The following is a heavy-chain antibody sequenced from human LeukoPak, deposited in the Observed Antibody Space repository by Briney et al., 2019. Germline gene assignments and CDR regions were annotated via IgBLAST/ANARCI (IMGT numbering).Heavy chain of an antibody. CDR3: AKWPEGAMDYFDY. J-gene: IGHJ4*02. D-gene: IGHD3-16*01. CDR1: GFTFSSYA. CDR2: ISGSGGST. V-gene: IGHV3-23*01. Sequence: GGSLRLSCAASGFTFSSYAMSWVRQAPGKGLEWVSAISGSGGSTYYADSVKGRFTISRDNSKNTLYLEMSSLRVEDTAIYYCAKWPEGAMDYFDYWGQGTLVTVSS.